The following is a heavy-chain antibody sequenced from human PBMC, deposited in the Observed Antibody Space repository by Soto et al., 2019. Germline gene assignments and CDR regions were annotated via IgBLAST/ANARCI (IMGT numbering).Heavy chain of an antibody. CDR2: IYTSGST. V-gene: IGHV4-4*07. J-gene: IGHJ5*02. CDR3: ARGIVVVPAYWFDP. Sequence: SETLSLTCTVSGSSISSYYWSWIRQPAGKGLEWIGRIYTSGSTNYNPSLKSRVTMSVDTSKNQFSLKLSSVTAADTAVYYCARGIVVVPAYWFDPWGQGTLVTVSS. CDR1: GSSISSYY. D-gene: IGHD2-2*01.